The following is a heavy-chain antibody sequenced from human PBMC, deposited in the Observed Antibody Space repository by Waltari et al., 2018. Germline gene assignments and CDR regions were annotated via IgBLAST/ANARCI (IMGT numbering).Heavy chain of an antibody. CDR3: VRDSGHGMDV. V-gene: IGHV3-53*01. CDR1: GFTVSSLT. Sequence: EVQLVESGGGLIQPGGCLRLSGAPSGFTVSSLTMAWVRQAPGKGLEWVLVLYSRGSTNFADSVKGRFAISRDNSKNSLDLQMNSLTAEDTAVYYCVRDSGHGMDVWGQGTTVIVSS. CDR2: LYSRGST. J-gene: IGHJ6*02.